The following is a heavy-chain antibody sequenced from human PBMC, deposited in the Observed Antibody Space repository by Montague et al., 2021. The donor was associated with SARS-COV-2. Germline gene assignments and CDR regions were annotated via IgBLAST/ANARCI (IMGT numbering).Heavy chain of an antibody. Sequence: ETLSLTCSVSGGSMSSYHWVWILQPPGKGLEWIGYVSYRGSTNYNLSLKSRVTISLDTSKNRFSLRVTSVTAADTAVYYCARDVRYYYDQWGQGILVTVSS. CDR2: VSYRGST. V-gene: IGHV4-59*01. D-gene: IGHD3-10*01. CDR1: GGSMSSYH. CDR3: ARDVRYYYDQ. J-gene: IGHJ4*02.